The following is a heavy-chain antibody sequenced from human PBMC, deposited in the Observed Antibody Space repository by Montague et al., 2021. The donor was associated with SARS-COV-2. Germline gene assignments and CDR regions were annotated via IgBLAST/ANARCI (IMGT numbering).Heavy chain of an antibody. D-gene: IGHD5-24*01. J-gene: IGHJ4*02. CDR3: AAEMATISAPLDY. Sequence: SLRLSCAASGFTFSSYAMHWVRRAPGKGLEWVAVISYDGSNKYYXDSVKGRFTISRDNSKNTLYLQMNSLRAEDTAVYYCAAEMATISAPLDYWGQGTLVTVSS. CDR2: ISYDGSNK. V-gene: IGHV3-30*04. CDR1: GFTFSSYA.